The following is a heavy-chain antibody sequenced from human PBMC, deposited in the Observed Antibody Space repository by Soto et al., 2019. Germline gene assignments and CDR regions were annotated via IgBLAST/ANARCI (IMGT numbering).Heavy chain of an antibody. CDR2: FDPEDGET. CDR1: GYTLTELS. Sequence: ASVKVSCKVSGYTLTELSMHWVRQAPGKGLEWMGGFDPEDGETTYAQKFQGRVTMTEDTSTDTAYMERSSLRSEDTAVYYCATRISSSLEFDYWGQGTLVTVSS. D-gene: IGHD6-6*01. V-gene: IGHV1-24*01. J-gene: IGHJ4*02. CDR3: ATRISSSLEFDY.